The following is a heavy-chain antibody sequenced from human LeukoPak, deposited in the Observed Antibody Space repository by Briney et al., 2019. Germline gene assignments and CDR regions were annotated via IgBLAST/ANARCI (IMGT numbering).Heavy chain of an antibody. J-gene: IGHJ3*02. D-gene: IGHD1-26*01. V-gene: IGHV3-74*01. CDR1: GFGFSRYW. CDR3: AREGWELLPVGDAFDI. Sequence: GGSLRLSCAASGFGFSRYWMHWVRQAPGTGLKWVSRIYRDGSTTDYADSVKGRFTISRDNAKNSLYLQMNSLRAEDTAVYYCAREGWELLPVGDAFDIWGQGTMVTVSS. CDR2: IYRDGSTT.